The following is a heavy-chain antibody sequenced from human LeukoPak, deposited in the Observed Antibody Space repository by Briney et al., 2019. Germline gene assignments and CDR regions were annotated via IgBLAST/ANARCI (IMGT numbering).Heavy chain of an antibody. Sequence: KPSETLSLTCTVSGGSISSSSYYWSWIRQPPGKGLEWIGYIYYSGSTNYNPSLKSRVTISVDTSKNQFSLKLSSVTAADTAVYYCAREREQAFLGRGMVRTYYYYMDVWGKGTTVTISS. D-gene: IGHD3-10*01. CDR3: AREREQAFLGRGMVRTYYYYMDV. J-gene: IGHJ6*03. CDR1: GGSISSSSYY. CDR2: IYYSGST. V-gene: IGHV4-61*01.